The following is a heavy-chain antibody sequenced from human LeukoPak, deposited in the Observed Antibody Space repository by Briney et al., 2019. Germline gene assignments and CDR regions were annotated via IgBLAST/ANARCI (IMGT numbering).Heavy chain of an antibody. V-gene: IGHV3-21*01. J-gene: IGHJ4*02. Sequence: GGSLRLSCAASGFTFSSYSMTWVRQAPGKGLEWVSSISSSSSYIYYADSVKGRFTISRDNAKNSLYLQMNSLRAEDTAVYYCARDWELPGIDYWGQGTLVTVSS. D-gene: IGHD1-26*01. CDR2: ISSSSSYI. CDR1: GFTFSSYS. CDR3: ARDWELPGIDY.